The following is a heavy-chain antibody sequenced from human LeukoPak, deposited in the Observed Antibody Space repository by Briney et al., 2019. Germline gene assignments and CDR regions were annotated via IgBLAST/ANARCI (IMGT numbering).Heavy chain of an antibody. CDR2: IYYSGST. V-gene: IGHV4-59*01. CDR1: GGSISSYY. J-gene: IGHJ4*02. Sequence: SETLSLTCTVSGGSISSYYWSWIRQPPGEGLEWIGYIYYSGSTNYNPSLKSRVTISVDTSKNQFSLNLSSVTAADTAVYYCARDLLSTAGYFDYWGQGTLFTVSS. D-gene: IGHD6-19*01. CDR3: ARDLLSTAGYFDY.